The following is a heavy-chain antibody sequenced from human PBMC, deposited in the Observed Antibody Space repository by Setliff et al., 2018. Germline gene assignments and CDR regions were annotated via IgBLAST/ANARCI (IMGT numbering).Heavy chain of an antibody. CDR1: GFTFSSYW. CDR2: IKQDGSEK. D-gene: IGHD6-19*01. Sequence: GSLRLSCAASGFTFSSYWMSWVRQAPGKGLEWVANIKQDGSEKYYVDSVKGRFTISRDNAKNTLYLQMNSLRVEDTALYYCARDSSGWSGFSRLVGVYYYYMDVWGKGTTVTVSS. CDR3: ARDSSGWSGFSRLVGVYYYYMDV. V-gene: IGHV3-7*01. J-gene: IGHJ6*03.